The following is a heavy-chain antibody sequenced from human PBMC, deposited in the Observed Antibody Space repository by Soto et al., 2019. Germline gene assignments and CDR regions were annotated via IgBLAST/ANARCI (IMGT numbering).Heavy chain of an antibody. V-gene: IGHV4-59*01. CDR2: INYSGST. D-gene: IGHD3-22*01. CDR1: GGSISSYY. Sequence: QVQLQESGPGLVKPSETLSLTCTVSGGSISSYYWSWIRQPPGKGLEWIGEINYSGSTNYNPSLKSRVTISVDTSKNQFSLKLSSVTAADTAVYYCARGLYYYDSSGYYYAPSDWYFDLWGRGTLVTVSS. J-gene: IGHJ2*01. CDR3: ARGLYYYDSSGYYYAPSDWYFDL.